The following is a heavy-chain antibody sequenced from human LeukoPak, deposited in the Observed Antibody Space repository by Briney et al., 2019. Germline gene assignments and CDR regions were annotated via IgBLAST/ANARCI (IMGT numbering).Heavy chain of an antibody. CDR1: GHTFTGYY. CDR2: INPNSGGT. Sequence: ASVKVSCKASGHTFTGYYMHWVRQAAGQGLEWMGWINPNSGGTNYAQKFQGRVTMTRDTSISTAYMELSRLRSDDTAVYYCASGYYYDSSGYYYWGQGTLVTVSS. D-gene: IGHD3-22*01. V-gene: IGHV1-2*02. J-gene: IGHJ4*02. CDR3: ASGYYYDSSGYYY.